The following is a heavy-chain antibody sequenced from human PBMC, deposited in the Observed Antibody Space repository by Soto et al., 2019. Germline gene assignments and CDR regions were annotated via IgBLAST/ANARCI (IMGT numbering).Heavy chain of an antibody. Sequence: QVQLQESGPGLVKPSQTLSLTCTVSGGSISSGDYYWSWIRQPPGKGLEWIGYIYYSGSTYYNPSHKGRVTISVDTSKNQFSLKLSSVTAADTAVYYCARRAHPTHHAFDIWGQGTMVTVSS. CDR1: GGSISSGDYY. CDR2: IYYSGST. V-gene: IGHV4-30-4*01. CDR3: ARRAHPTHHAFDI. J-gene: IGHJ3*02.